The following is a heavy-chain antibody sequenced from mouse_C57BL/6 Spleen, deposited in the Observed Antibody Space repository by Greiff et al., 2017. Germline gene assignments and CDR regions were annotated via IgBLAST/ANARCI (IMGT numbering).Heavy chain of an antibody. J-gene: IGHJ2*01. D-gene: IGHD1-1*01. CDR2: ISSGSSTI. CDR1: GFTFSDYG. V-gene: IGHV5-17*01. CDR3: ARGNYYGSRSFDY. Sequence: EVQLVESGGGLVKPGGSLKLSCAASGFTFSDYGMHWVRQAPEKGLEWVAYISSGSSTIYYADTVKGRFTISRDNAKNTLFLQMTSLRSEDTAMYYCARGNYYGSRSFDYWGQGTTLTVSS.